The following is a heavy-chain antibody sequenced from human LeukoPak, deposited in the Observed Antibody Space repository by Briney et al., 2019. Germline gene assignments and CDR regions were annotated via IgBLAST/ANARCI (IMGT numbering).Heavy chain of an antibody. CDR1: GFTFSSYA. CDR2: ISYDGSNK. CDR3: ARWRSGSCSD. V-gene: IGHV3-30-3*01. D-gene: IGHD2-15*01. Sequence: GGSLRLSCAASGFTFSSYAMHWVRQAPGKGLEWVAVISYDGSNKYYADSVKGRFTISRDNSKNTLYLQMNSLKIEDTAVYYCARWRSGSCSDWGQGTVVTVSS. J-gene: IGHJ4*02.